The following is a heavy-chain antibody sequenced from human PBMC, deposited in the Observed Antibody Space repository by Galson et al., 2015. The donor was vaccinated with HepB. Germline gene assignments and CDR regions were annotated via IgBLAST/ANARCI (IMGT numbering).Heavy chain of an antibody. CDR1: GDSVSTNGVA. V-gene: IGHV6-1*01. CDR3: ARGRNSAFDI. Sequence: CAISGDSVSTNGVAWNWIRQSPSRGLEWLGRTYYRPKWYNDYAVSVKSRITINPDTSKNQFSLQINSMTPEDTAVYYCARGRNSAFDIWGQGTLVTVSS. J-gene: IGHJ3*02. CDR2: TYYRPKWYN. D-gene: IGHD1-7*01.